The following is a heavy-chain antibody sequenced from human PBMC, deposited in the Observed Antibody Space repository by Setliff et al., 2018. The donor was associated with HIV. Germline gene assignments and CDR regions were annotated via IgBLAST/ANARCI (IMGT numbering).Heavy chain of an antibody. V-gene: IGHV3-48*01. CDR3: VRDQLRWPERWDFDF. Sequence: GGSLRLSCATSGFVFTDHSLHWVRQAPGEGLEWISYISATGTTVSYADSVRGRFIISRDSVRNEVYLQMKSLRVDDTALYYCVRDQLRWPERWDFDFWGQGTLVTVSS. J-gene: IGHJ4*02. CDR1: GFVFTDHS. CDR2: ISATGTTV. D-gene: IGHD1-26*01.